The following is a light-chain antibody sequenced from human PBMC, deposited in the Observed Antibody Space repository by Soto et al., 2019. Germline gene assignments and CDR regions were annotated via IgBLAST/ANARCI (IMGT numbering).Light chain of an antibody. CDR2: DVS. Sequence: QSVLTQPASVSGSPGQSITISCTGTTSDVGRYNYVSWYQQHPGKAPKLIIYDVSNRPSGVSNRFSGSKSGNTASLTISGIQAEDEADYYCNSYTSSSTDVFGTGTKVTVL. V-gene: IGLV2-14*01. J-gene: IGLJ1*01. CDR1: TSDVGRYNY. CDR3: NSYTSSSTDV.